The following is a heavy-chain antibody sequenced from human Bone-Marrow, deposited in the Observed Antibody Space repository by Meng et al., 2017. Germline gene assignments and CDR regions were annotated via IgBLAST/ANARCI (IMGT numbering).Heavy chain of an antibody. CDR3: ARDCPSPFRWFDP. V-gene: IGHV4-39*06. J-gene: IGHJ5*02. CDR2: IYYSGST. Sequence: RLQLHESGPGLVEPSETPSLPCTVPGGSISSSSYYWGLIRQPPGKGLEWIGSIYYSGSTYYNPSLKSRVTIAVDTSKNQFSLKLSSVTAADTAVYYCARDCPSPFRWFDPWGQGTLVTVSS. CDR1: GGSISSSSYY.